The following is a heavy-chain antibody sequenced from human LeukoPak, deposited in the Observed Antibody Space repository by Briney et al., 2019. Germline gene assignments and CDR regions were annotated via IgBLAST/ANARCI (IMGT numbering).Heavy chain of an antibody. CDR3: AREPAYCSSTSCYPYYFDY. CDR1: GGSLSSGGYY. CDR2: IYYSGST. D-gene: IGHD2-2*01. Sequence: SQTLSLTCTVSGGSLSSGGYYWSWDRQHPGRGVEGIGYIYYSGSTYYNPSLKSRVTITVETAKNQYSLKLSSVTAADTAVYYCAREPAYCSSTSCYPYYFDYWGQGTLVTVFS. J-gene: IGHJ4*02. V-gene: IGHV4-31*03.